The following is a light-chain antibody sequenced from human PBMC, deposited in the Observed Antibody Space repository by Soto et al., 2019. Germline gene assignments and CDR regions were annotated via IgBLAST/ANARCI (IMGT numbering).Light chain of an antibody. CDR3: QQVNSYPRT. V-gene: IGKV1-9*01. CDR1: QDIRRY. CDR2: AAS. Sequence: IQLTQSPSSLSASVRDRVTITCRASQDIRRYLAWYQQRPGKAPKLLIYAASALQSGVPSRFSGSGSGTYFTLTIDSLQPEDFATYYCQQVNSYPRTFGGGTKVEIK. J-gene: IGKJ4*02.